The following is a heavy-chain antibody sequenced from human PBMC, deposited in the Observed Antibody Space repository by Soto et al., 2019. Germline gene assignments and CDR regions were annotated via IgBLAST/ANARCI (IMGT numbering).Heavy chain of an antibody. D-gene: IGHD2-2*02. V-gene: IGHV1-3*01. CDR3: ASSFTVPVAIGY. J-gene: IGHJ4*02. Sequence: ASVKVSCKASGYTFTSYAMHWVRQAPGQRLEWMGWVNAGNGNTKYSQKFQGRVTITRDTSASTAYMELSSLRSEDTAVYYCASSFTVPVAIGYWGQGTLVTVSS. CDR1: GYTFTSYA. CDR2: VNAGNGNT.